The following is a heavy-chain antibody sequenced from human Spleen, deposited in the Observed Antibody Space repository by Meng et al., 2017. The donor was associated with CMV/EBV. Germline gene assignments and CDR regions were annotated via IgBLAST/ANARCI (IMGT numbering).Heavy chain of an antibody. V-gene: IGHV3-9*01. CDR3: ARGTIFGVVRHYYYYYGMDV. Sequence: GGSLRLSCAASGFTFTEYAMHWVRQTPGKGLEWVSGISWNGDNIGYVDSVKGRFTISRDNAKNSLYLQMNSLRAEDTAVYYCARGTIFGVVRHYYYYYGMDVWGQGTTVTVSS. D-gene: IGHD3-3*01. CDR1: GFTFTEYA. CDR2: ISWNGDNI. J-gene: IGHJ6*02.